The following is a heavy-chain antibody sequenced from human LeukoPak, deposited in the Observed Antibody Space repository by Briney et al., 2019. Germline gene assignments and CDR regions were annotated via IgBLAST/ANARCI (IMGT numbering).Heavy chain of an antibody. CDR1: GGTFSSYA. Sequence: ASVKVSCKASGGTFSSYAISWVRQAPGQGLEWMGRITPILGIANYAQKFQGRVTITADKSTSTAYMELSSLRSEDTAVYYCARTYYYDSDDAFDIWGQGTMVTVSS. CDR3: ARTYYYDSDDAFDI. D-gene: IGHD3-22*01. V-gene: IGHV1-69*04. J-gene: IGHJ3*02. CDR2: ITPILGIA.